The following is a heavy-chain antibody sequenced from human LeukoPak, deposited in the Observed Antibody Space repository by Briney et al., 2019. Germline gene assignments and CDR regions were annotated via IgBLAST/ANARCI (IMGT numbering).Heavy chain of an antibody. V-gene: IGHV3-48*03. CDR2: ISTGGSTM. J-gene: IGHJ4*02. CDR1: GFTFRGYE. Sequence: GGSLRLSCVASGFTFRGYEMNWVRQAPGKGLEWISYISTGGSTMFYADSVKGRFTISRDNARNTLYLQMNSLRVEDTAVYYCAIGGGSFYFDYWGQGTLVTVSS. D-gene: IGHD1-26*01. CDR3: AIGGGSFYFDY.